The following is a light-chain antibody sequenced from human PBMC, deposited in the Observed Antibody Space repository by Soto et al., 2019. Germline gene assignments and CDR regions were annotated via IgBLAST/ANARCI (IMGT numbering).Light chain of an antibody. V-gene: IGKV1-27*01. CDR3: QKYDNAPLT. Sequence: DIQMTQAPSSLSASVGDRVTITCRARQDISTYLAWYQQKPGKVPKLLISAAYTLQSGVPPRFSCSGSGTDFTLTISSLQPEDGATYYCQKYDNAPLTFGGGTKVEIK. CDR2: AAY. CDR1: QDISTY. J-gene: IGKJ4*01.